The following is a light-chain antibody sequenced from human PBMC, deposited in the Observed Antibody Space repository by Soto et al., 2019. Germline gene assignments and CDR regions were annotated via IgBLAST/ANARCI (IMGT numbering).Light chain of an antibody. V-gene: IGKV3-11*01. Sequence: EIVLTQSPTTLSLSPGERATLSCRASQSINSHLAWYQQKPGQAPRLLMYDASNRATDIPARFSCSGSGTDFNLTISSLDPEDFAVYYCQQRSNWPLTFGGGTKGEIK. CDR3: QQRSNWPLT. CDR2: DAS. CDR1: QSINSH. J-gene: IGKJ4*01.